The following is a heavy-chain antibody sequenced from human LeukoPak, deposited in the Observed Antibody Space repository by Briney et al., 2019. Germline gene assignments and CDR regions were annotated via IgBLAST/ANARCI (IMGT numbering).Heavy chain of an antibody. J-gene: IGHJ4*02. CDR3: ARHGYTSGWVRS. V-gene: IGHV3-74*01. CDR2: INSDGSSI. D-gene: IGHD6-19*01. CDR1: RFTFSSHW. Sequence: GGSLRPSCAASRFTFSSHWMHWVRQAPGKGLVWVSRINSDGSSISYADSVKGRFTISRDNSKNTLYLQMNSLRAEDTAIYYCARHGYTSGWVRSWGQGTLVTVST.